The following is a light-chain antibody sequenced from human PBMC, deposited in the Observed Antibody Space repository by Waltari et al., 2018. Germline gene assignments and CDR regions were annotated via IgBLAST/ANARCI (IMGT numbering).Light chain of an antibody. V-gene: IGKV4-1*01. CDR1: QGGICRSDNKNY. J-gene: IGKJ1*01. Sequence: QGGICRSDNKNYLSWDQHKPGQPPRVLFYWASTRGAGVPDRFSASGSGTDFTLTINNLQAEDVAVYYCQQYYRSRTFGQGTKVEIK. CDR2: WAS. CDR3: QQYYRSRT.